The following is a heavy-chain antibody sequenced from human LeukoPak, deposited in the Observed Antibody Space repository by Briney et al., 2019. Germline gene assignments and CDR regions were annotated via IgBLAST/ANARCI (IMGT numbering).Heavy chain of an antibody. Sequence: GGSLRLSCAASGFTFSSYDMHWVRQATGKGLEWVSAIGTAGDTYYPGSVKGRFTISRDNSKNTLYLQINSLRAEDTAIYYCARDNPGGLRLGELSSSYYFDYWGQGTLVTVSS. CDR3: ARDNPGGLRLGELSSSYYFDY. D-gene: IGHD3-16*02. CDR2: IGTAGDT. V-gene: IGHV3-13*01. J-gene: IGHJ4*02. CDR1: GFTFSSYD.